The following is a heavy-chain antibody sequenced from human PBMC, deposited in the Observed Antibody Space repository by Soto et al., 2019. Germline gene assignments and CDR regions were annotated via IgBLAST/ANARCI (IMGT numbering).Heavy chain of an antibody. V-gene: IGHV3-30-3*01. CDR3: ARVAAEAAAGTYYYYGMDV. CDR2: ISYDGSNK. D-gene: IGHD6-13*01. Sequence: GGSLRLSCAASGFTFSSYAMHWVRQAPGNGLEWVAVISYDGSNKYYADSVKGRFTISRDNSKNTLYLQMNSLRAEDTAVYYCARVAAEAAAGTYYYYGMDVWGQGXTVTVYS. J-gene: IGHJ6*02. CDR1: GFTFSSYA.